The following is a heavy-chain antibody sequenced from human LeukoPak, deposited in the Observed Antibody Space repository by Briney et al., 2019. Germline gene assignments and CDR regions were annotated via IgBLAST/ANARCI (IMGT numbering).Heavy chain of an antibody. V-gene: IGHV1-3*03. CDR1: GYTFTNYA. Sequence: GASVKVSCKASGYTFTNYAMHWVRQAPGQRLEWMGWINVGNGNTKYSQEFQGRVTITADKSTSTAYMELSSLRSEDTAVYYCARSEYYYGSGSKRHKGGWFDPWGQGTLVTVSS. CDR2: INVGNGNT. D-gene: IGHD3-10*01. J-gene: IGHJ5*02. CDR3: ARSEYYYGSGSKRHKGGWFDP.